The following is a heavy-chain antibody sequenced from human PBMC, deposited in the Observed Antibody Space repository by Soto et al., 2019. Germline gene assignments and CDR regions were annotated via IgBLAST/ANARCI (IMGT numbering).Heavy chain of an antibody. Sequence: LVKVSCKASGGTFSSYAISWVRQAPGQGLEWMGGIIPIFGTANYAQKFQGRVTITADESTSTAYMELSSLRSEDTAVYYCASLSVVATPNYYYYYGMDVWGQGTTVTVSS. J-gene: IGHJ6*02. D-gene: IGHD2-15*01. CDR2: IIPIFGTA. V-gene: IGHV1-69*13. CDR1: GGTFSSYA. CDR3: ASLSVVATPNYYYYYGMDV.